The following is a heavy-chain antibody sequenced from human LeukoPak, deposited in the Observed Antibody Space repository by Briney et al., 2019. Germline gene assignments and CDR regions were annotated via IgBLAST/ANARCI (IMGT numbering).Heavy chain of an antibody. Sequence: SETLSLTCAVYGGSFSGYYWSWIRQPPGKGLEWIGEINHSGSTNYNPSLKSRVTISVDTSKNQFSLKLSSVTAADTAVYYCARGGYDYVWGSYRDPFDYWGQGTLVTVSS. J-gene: IGHJ4*02. CDR2: INHSGST. D-gene: IGHD3-16*02. CDR1: GGSFSGYY. V-gene: IGHV4-34*01. CDR3: ARGGYDYVWGSYRDPFDY.